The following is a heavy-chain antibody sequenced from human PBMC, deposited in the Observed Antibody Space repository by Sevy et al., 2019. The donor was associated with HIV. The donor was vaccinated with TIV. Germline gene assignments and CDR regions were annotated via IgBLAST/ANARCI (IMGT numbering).Heavy chain of an antibody. Sequence: GGSLRLSCAGSGFTFSFYAMHWVRQAPGKGLEWVAVISYNGNNKKYADSVKGRFTISRDNSKNTVYLQMNSLRGEDTAAYYCAREGLLPTATPDRYYFYGMDIWGQGTTVTVSS. CDR1: GFTFSFYA. J-gene: IGHJ6*02. CDR2: ISYNGNNK. D-gene: IGHD2-2*01. CDR3: AREGLLPTATPDRYYFYGMDI. V-gene: IGHV3-30*04.